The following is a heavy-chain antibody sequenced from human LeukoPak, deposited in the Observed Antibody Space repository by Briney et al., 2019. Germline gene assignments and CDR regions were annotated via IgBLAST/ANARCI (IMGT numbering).Heavy chain of an antibody. CDR1: GFTFSSYA. V-gene: IGHV3-48*04. CDR3: ARLDYGSGSDDYFDY. CDR2: NSSSGSTI. Sequence: PGGSLRLSCAASGFTFSSYAMNWVRQAPGKGLEWVSYNSSSGSTIYYADSVKGRFTISRDNAKNSLYLQMNSLRAEDTAVYYCARLDYGSGSDDYFDYWGQGTLVTVSS. J-gene: IGHJ4*02. D-gene: IGHD3-10*01.